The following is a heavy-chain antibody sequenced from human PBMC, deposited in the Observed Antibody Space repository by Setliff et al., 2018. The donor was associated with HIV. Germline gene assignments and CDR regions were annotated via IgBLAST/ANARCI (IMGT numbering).Heavy chain of an antibody. CDR1: GYTFSDYH. Sequence: ASVKVSCKAAGYTFSDYHIHWMRQAPGQAFEWMGWMHPNTGATSYAQKFQGRVSMTRDMSISTAYMELARLRSDDSAVYYCARIDPTAYHYHMDVWGKGTTVTVSS. V-gene: IGHV1-2*02. CDR2: MHPNTGAT. J-gene: IGHJ6*03. CDR3: ARIDPTAYHYHMDV. D-gene: IGHD3-9*01.